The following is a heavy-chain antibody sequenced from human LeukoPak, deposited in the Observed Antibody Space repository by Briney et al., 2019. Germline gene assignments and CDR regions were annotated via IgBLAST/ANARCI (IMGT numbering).Heavy chain of an antibody. CDR2: TNTNTGNP. D-gene: IGHD6-13*01. Sequence: ASVRVSCRASGYTFTTYAMNWVRQAPGQGLEWMGWTNTNTGNPTYAQGFTGRFVFSLDTSVSTAYLQISSLKAEDTAVYYCARADSSSTVDWFDPWGQGTLVTVSS. CDR1: GYTFTTYA. V-gene: IGHV7-4-1*02. J-gene: IGHJ5*02. CDR3: ARADSSSTVDWFDP.